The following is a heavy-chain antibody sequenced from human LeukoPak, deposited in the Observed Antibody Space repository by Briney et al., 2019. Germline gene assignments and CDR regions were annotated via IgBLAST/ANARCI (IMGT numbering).Heavy chain of an antibody. CDR1: GFTFSSYV. D-gene: IGHD1-1*01. CDR2: IRSKAYGETA. CDR3: TRDRGAYNLYDY. V-gene: IGHV3-49*04. J-gene: IGHJ4*02. Sequence: GGSLRLSCAASGFTFSSYVMSWVRQAPGKGLEWVGFIRSKAYGETADYAASVKGRFTISRDDSKAIAYLQMNSLKTEDTAVYHCTRDRGAYNLYDYWGQGTLVTVSS.